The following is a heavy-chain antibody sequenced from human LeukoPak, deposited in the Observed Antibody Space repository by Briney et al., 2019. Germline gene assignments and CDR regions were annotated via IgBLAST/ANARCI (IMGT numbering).Heavy chain of an antibody. D-gene: IGHD3-10*01. J-gene: IGHJ5*02. CDR2: IYYSGST. Sequence: SETLSLTCTVSGGSISSYYWSWIRQPPGKGLEWIGYIYYSGSTYYNPSLKSRVTISVDTSKNQFSLKLSSVTAADTAVYYCARDRRLWFGKINWFDPWGQGTLVTVSS. CDR3: ARDRRLWFGKINWFDP. V-gene: IGHV4-59*12. CDR1: GGSISSYY.